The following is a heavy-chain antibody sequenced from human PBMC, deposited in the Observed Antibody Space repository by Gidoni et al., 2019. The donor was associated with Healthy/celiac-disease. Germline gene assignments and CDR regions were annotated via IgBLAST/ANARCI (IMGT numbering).Heavy chain of an antibody. CDR3: GGYYYYMDV. D-gene: IGHD3-16*01. CDR1: GYSISSGYY. V-gene: IGHV4-38-2*01. Sequence: QVQLQESGPGLVKPSETLSLTCAVSGYSISSGYYWGWIRQPPGKGLEWMGSIYHSGSTYYNPSLKSRVTISVDTSKNQFSLKLSSVTAADTAVYYCGGYYYYMDVWGKGTTVTVSS. J-gene: IGHJ6*03. CDR2: IYHSGST.